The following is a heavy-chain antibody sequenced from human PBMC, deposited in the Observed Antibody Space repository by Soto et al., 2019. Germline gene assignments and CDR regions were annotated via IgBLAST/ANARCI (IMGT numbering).Heavy chain of an antibody. D-gene: IGHD3-22*01. CDR3: ARVDHMFYYDNGGYNWAAFDI. J-gene: IGHJ3*02. V-gene: IGHV4-61*01. CDR2: FYYSAGT. CDR1: GGSVSSGSYY. Sequence: PSETLSLTCTVSGGSVSSGSYYWSWIRQPPEKGLEWIGYFYYSAGTNYNPSLRSRVTISVDTSKNQFSLKLGSVTAADTAVYYCARVDHMFYYDNGGYNWAAFDIWGQGTMVTISS.